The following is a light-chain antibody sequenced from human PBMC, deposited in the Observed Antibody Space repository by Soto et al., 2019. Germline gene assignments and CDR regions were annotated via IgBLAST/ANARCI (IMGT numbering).Light chain of an antibody. Sequence: DFLMTQSPSSVSASVGDRVTITCRASQGIYNWLAWYQQKPGKAPELLIYAASSLQSGVPSRFSGSGSGTDFTLPIGSLQAEDFATYYCQQGHSLPFTFGLGTKVHI. V-gene: IGKV1-12*02. CDR3: QQGHSLPFT. J-gene: IGKJ3*01. CDR2: AAS. CDR1: QGIYNW.